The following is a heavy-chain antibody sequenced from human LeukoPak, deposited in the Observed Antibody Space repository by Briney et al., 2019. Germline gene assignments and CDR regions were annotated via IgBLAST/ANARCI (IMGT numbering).Heavy chain of an antibody. D-gene: IGHD3-3*01. CDR2: INGGGDST. Sequence: GGSLRLSCAPSGFTFRDFGMMWARQIPGKGREWLSYINGGGDSTHYAGPVKVRFTNSRDNSQNTLFVQMNSLRVDDSATYCCVKGPYYESPALDSWRQGTQVAVSP. CDR1: GFTFRDFG. V-gene: IGHV3-23*01. J-gene: IGHJ4*02. CDR3: VKGPYYESPALDS.